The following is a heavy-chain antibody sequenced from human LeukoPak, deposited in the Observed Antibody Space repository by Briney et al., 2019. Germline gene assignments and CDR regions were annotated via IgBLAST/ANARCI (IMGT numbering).Heavy chain of an antibody. CDR3: ARVYSGNTPYFDY. J-gene: IGHJ4*02. Sequence: GGSLRLSCSASGFTFSSFDMHWVRQPPGTGLDWVAVISYDGSHKYYADSVKGRFTISRDNFKNTLSLQMNSLRPEDTAVYYCARVYSGNTPYFDYWGQGTLVTVSS. V-gene: IGHV3-30*03. CDR1: GFTFSSFD. D-gene: IGHD1-26*01. CDR2: ISYDGSHK.